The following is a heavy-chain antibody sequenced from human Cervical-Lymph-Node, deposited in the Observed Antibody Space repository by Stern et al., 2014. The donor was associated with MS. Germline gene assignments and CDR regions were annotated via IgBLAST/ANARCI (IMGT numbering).Heavy chain of an antibody. CDR1: GGSISGSPYY. D-gene: IGHD1-26*01. CDR3: ARGGQSYWYFDV. V-gene: IGHV4-39*01. CDR2: IYYSGST. Sequence: QVQLQESGPGLVKPSETLSLTCTVSGGSISGSPYYWGWIRQPPGKGLEWIGSIYYSGSTYYNPSLKSRVTMSVETPKKQFSLKVNSVTAADTAVYYCARGGQSYWYFDVWGRGTLVTVSS. J-gene: IGHJ2*01.